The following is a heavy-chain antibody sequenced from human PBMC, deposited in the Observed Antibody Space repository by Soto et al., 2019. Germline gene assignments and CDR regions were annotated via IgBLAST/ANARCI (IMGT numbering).Heavy chain of an antibody. CDR1: GYSFTSYW. J-gene: IGHJ3*02. CDR3: ARRRSSTAFDI. Sequence: PRESLKISCKGSGYSFTSYWIGWVRQMPGKGLEWMAMIYPGDSDTRDSPSFQGQVTISADKSTSTAYLQWSNLKASDTAMYYCARRRSSTAFDIWGQGTMVTVSS. V-gene: IGHV5-51*01. D-gene: IGHD2-2*01. CDR2: IYPGDSDT.